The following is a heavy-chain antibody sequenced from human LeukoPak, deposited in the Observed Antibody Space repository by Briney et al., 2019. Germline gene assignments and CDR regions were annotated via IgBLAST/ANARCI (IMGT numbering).Heavy chain of an antibody. CDR2: ISESGDHT. Sequence: GGSLRLSCAASGITFSSYAMSWVRQAPGKGLEWVSAISESGDHTKCADSVKGRFTISRDNSKNTLYLQMNSLRVEDTAVYYCAKETAPHTSYTFDYWGQGTQVTVSS. J-gene: IGHJ4*02. V-gene: IGHV3-23*01. CDR3: AKETAPHTSYTFDY. CDR1: GITFSSYA.